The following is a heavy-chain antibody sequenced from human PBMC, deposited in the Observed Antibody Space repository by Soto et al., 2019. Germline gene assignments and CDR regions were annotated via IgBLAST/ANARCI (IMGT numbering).Heavy chain of an antibody. D-gene: IGHD2-2*01. J-gene: IGHJ4*02. CDR1: GGSISGYY. CDR2: IYYGGST. Sequence: SDTLSLTCTVSGGSISGYYCSWIRQPPGKGLEWIGNIYYGGSTTYNPSLKSRVTISLDTSKSQFSLKLTSLTAADTAVYSCARKYCSSLRCYQYFDYWGQGTLVTVSS. V-gene: IGHV4-59*08. CDR3: ARKYCSSLRCYQYFDY.